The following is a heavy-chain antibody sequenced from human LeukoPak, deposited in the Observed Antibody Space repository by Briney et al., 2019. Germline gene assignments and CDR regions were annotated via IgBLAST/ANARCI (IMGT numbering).Heavy chain of an antibody. D-gene: IGHD4-17*01. CDR1: GFTFSDYY. J-gene: IGHJ4*02. CDR2: ISSSGSTI. V-gene: IGHV3-11*04. CDR3: ARDLRAGLLPLEDY. Sequence: PGGSLRLSCAASGFTFSDYYMSWIRQAPGKGLEWVSYISSSGSTIYYADSVKGRFTISRDNAKNSLYLQMNSLRAEDTAVYYCARDLRAGLLPLEDYWGQGTLVTVSS.